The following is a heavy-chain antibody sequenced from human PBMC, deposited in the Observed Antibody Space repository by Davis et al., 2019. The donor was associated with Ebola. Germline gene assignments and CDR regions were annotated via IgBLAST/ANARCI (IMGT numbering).Heavy chain of an antibody. CDR3: ACIQGTRAALDI. Sequence: ASVKVSCQASGYTFTGYYMHWVRQAPGQGLEWMGWINPNSGGTNYAQKFQGWVTMTRDTSINTAYMELSRLRSYDTAVYYCACIQGTRAALDIWGQGTMVTVSS. V-gene: IGHV1-2*04. CDR2: INPNSGGT. D-gene: IGHD5-18*01. CDR1: GYTFTGYY. J-gene: IGHJ3*02.